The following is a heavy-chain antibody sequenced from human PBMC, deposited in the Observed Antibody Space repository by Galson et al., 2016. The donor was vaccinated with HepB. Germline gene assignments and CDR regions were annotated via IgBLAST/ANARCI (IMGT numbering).Heavy chain of an antibody. V-gene: IGHV3-30*18. J-gene: IGHJ4*02. CDR3: AKDSYGDPTGYFDY. D-gene: IGHD4-17*01. Sequence: SLRLSCAASGFSFRNFGMSWVRQAPGKGLEWVAIISDDGIYTYYADSVKGRFVISRDNSKNTLFLQMHSLRADDTAVYFCAKDSYGDPTGYFDYWGQGALVTVSS. CDR2: ISDDGIYT. CDR1: GFSFRNFG.